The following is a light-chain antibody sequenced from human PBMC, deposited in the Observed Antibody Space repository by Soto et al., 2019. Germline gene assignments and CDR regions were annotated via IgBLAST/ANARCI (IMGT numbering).Light chain of an antibody. CDR1: QSVDSD. Sequence: EVVVTQSPATLSVSPGERVTLSCRASQSVDSDVAWFQHKPGQAPRLLIYGASTRAAGIPGRFSGSGYETDFTFTISSLEPEDSAVYYCQQSSNWPLTFGGGTKVEIK. J-gene: IGKJ4*01. CDR2: GAS. V-gene: IGKV3-15*01. CDR3: QQSSNWPLT.